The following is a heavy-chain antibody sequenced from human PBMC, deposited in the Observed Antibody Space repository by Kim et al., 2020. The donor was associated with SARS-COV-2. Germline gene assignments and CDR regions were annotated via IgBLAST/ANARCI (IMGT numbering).Heavy chain of an antibody. CDR2: ISGSGGST. CDR1: GFTFSSYA. D-gene: IGHD3-3*01. J-gene: IGHJ5*02. Sequence: GGSLRLSCAASGFTFSSYAMSWVRQAPGKGLEWVSAISGSGGSTYYADSVKGRFTISRDNSKNTLYLQMNSLRAEDTAVYYCAKENDEVKILEWLYINWFDPWGQGTLVTVSS. V-gene: IGHV3-23*01. CDR3: AKENDEVKILEWLYINWFDP.